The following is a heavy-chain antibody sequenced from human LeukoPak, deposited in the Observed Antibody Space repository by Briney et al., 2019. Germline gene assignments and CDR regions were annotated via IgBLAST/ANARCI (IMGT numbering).Heavy chain of an antibody. V-gene: IGHV4-39*07. CDR3: ARTASLYYYGSGSYYNAINWFDP. J-gene: IGHJ5*02. D-gene: IGHD3-10*01. CDR1: GGSINSGSYY. CDR2: CYYTGIT. Sequence: SETLSLTCTVSGGSINSGSYYWGWVRQTPNKGLEWIGNCYYTGITYYNPSLKSRVIISLDTSKNQFSLKLSSVTAADTAVYFCARTASLYYYGSGSYYNAINWFDPWGQGTLVTVSS.